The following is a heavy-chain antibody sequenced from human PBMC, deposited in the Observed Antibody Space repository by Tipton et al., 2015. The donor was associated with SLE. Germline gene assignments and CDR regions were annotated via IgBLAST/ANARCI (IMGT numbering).Heavy chain of an antibody. CDR1: GGSISSDY. V-gene: IGHV4-4*09. Sequence: GLVKPSETLSLSCTVSGGSISSDYWSWIRQPPGKGLEWIGYIYSSGSTNYNPSLKSRVTISVDTSKNQFPLKLSSVTAADTALYYCAGDRDSSGWYCFDYWGQGTLVTVSS. CDR3: AGDRDSSGWYCFDY. D-gene: IGHD6-19*01. J-gene: IGHJ4*02. CDR2: IYSSGST.